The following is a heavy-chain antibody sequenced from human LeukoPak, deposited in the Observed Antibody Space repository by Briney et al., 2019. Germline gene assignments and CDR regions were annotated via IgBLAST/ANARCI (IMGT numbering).Heavy chain of an antibody. V-gene: IGHV3-64*01. D-gene: IGHD3-9*01. CDR2: ISSNGGST. Sequence: PGGSLRLSCAASGFTFSSYAMHWVRQAPGKGLEYVSAISSNGGSTYYANSVKGRFTISRDNSKNTLYLQMNSLKTEDTAVYYCTTVLRYFDWFGYWGQGTLVTVSS. CDR1: GFTFSSYA. J-gene: IGHJ4*02. CDR3: TTVLRYFDWFGY.